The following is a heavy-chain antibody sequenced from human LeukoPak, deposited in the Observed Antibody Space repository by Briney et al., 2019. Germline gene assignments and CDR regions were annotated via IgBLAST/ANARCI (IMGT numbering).Heavy chain of an antibody. D-gene: IGHD3-22*01. CDR3: ARHTDYYDSSGYPVDAFDI. CDR2: IYYSGST. CDR1: GGSISTYY. Sequence: PSETLSLTCTVSGGSISTYYWSWIRQPPGKGLEWIGYIYYSGSTNYNPSLKSRVTISVDTSKNQFSLKLSSVTAADTAVYYCARHTDYYDSSGYPVDAFDIWGQGTMVTVSS. J-gene: IGHJ3*02. V-gene: IGHV4-59*08.